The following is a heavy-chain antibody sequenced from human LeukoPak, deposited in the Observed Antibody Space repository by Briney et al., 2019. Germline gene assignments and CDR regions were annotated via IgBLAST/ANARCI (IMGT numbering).Heavy chain of an antibody. D-gene: IGHD2-21*01. V-gene: IGHV5-51*01. CDR3: ATSTYSVAAHIDY. CDR1: DHTLNIYW. Sequence: GESLKISCKESDHTLNIYWIAWVRQLPGRGLEWMGIIFLDDSQIEYNPSFQGQITISADKSVKTAYLQWDSLQTSDTALYYCATSTYSVAAHIDYWGQGTPVTVST. J-gene: IGHJ4*02. CDR2: IFLDDSQI.